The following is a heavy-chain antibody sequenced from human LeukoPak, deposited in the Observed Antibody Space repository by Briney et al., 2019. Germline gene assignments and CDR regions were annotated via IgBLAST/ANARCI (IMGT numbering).Heavy chain of an antibody. V-gene: IGHV1-69*13. J-gene: IGHJ5*02. Sequence: SVKVSCKASGGTFSSYAISWVRQAPGQGLEWMGGIIPIFGTANYAQKFQGRVTITADESTSTAYMELSSLRSEATAVYYCARVSAEVSHYYDSSGYYRTWGQGTLVTVSS. CDR2: IIPIFGTA. CDR3: ARVSAEVSHYYDSSGYYRT. D-gene: IGHD3-22*01. CDR1: GGTFSSYA.